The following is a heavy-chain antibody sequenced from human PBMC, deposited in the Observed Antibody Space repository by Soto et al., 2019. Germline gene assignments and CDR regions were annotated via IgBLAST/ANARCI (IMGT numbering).Heavy chain of an antibody. CDR2: ISFNGLSQ. CDR1: GFTFSSFA. J-gene: IGHJ3*01. CDR3: ARGGRGLRGAFDV. D-gene: IGHD3-16*01. V-gene: IGHV3-30*03. Sequence: QELLVESGGGVVQPGKSLRLSCAASGFTFSSFAMHWVRQAPGKGLEWVSVISFNGLSQFYPDYIRGRFTISRDNSKNTLYLQLGSLRPDDTAVYYCARGGRGLRGAFDVWGQGTEVSVS.